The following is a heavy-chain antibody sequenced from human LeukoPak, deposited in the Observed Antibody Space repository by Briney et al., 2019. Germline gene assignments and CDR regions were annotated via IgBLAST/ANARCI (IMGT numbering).Heavy chain of an antibody. D-gene: IGHD2-2*01. V-gene: IGHV3-23*01. CDR2: ISGNGGST. J-gene: IGHJ4*02. CDR1: GFTFTSYA. Sequence: GGSLRLSCAASGFTFTSYAMSWVRQAPGKGLEWVSAISGNGGSTYYADSVKGRFTISRDNSKNTLYLQMSSLRAEDTAIYYCAKERLVVPAAMDFDYWGQGTLVTVSS. CDR3: AKERLVVPAAMDFDY.